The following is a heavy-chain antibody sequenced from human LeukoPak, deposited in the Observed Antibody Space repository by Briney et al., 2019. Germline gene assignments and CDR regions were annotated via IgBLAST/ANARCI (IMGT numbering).Heavy chain of an antibody. J-gene: IGHJ6*03. D-gene: IGHD3-16*01. CDR2: IYYNGST. CDR3: ARGRSLGGLYYYYYMDV. Sequence: SETLSLTCTVSGGSITSYYWSWIRQPPRKGLESIGYIYYNGSTNYNPSLKSRVTISVDTSKNQFSLKLSSVTAADTAVYYCARGRSLGGLYYYYYMDVWGKGTTVTVSS. CDR1: GGSITSYY. V-gene: IGHV4-59*01.